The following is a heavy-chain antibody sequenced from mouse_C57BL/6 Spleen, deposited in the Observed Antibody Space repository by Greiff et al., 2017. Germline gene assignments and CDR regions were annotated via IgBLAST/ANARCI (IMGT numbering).Heavy chain of an antibody. D-gene: IGHD3-2*02. CDR2: IHPNSGST. CDR3: ARVDSSGLFAY. Sequence: QVQLQQSGAELVKPGASVKLSCKASGYTFTSYWMHWVKQRPGQGLEWIGMIHPNSGSTNYNEKFKSKATLTVDKSSSTAYMQLSSLTSEDSAVYYCARVDSSGLFAYWGQGTLVTVSA. CDR1: GYTFTSYW. J-gene: IGHJ3*01. V-gene: IGHV1-64*01.